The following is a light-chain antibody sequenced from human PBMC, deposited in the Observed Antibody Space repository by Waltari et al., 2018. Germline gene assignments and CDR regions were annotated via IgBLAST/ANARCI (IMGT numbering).Light chain of an antibody. CDR3: SSYAGSNNLYV. V-gene: IGLV2-8*01. CDR2: EVS. J-gene: IGLJ1*01. Sequence: QSALTQPPSASGSPGQSVTISCTGTSSDVGGYNYVSCYQQHPGKAPTLRIYEVSKRPSGVPDRFSGSKSGNTASLTVSGLQAEDEADYYCSSYAGSNNLYVFGTGTKVTVL. CDR1: SSDVGGYNY.